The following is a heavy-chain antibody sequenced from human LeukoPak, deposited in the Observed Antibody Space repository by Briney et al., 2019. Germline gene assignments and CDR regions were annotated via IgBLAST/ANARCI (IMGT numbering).Heavy chain of an antibody. CDR2: ISSSSSYI. D-gene: IGHD2-2*01. CDR3: ARTPQSGIVVVPAAIDY. CDR1: GFTFSSYS. Sequence: PGGSLRLSCAASGFTFSSYSMNWVRQAPGKGLEWVSSISSSSSYIYYADSVKGRFTISRDNAKNSLYLQMNSLRAEDTAVYYCARTPQSGIVVVPAAIDYWGQGTLVTVSS. J-gene: IGHJ4*02. V-gene: IGHV3-21*01.